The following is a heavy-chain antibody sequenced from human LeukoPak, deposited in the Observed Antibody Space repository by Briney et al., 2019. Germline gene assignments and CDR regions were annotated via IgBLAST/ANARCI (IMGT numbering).Heavy chain of an antibody. Sequence: GGSLTLFCATSGLNLSNFEMNWVRQAPGEGLEWVVYISGRDNTMYYADSVKGRFTISRDNARNALYLQMNSLRAEDTAIYYCARDRGTTRVRSFDIWGQGTMVTVSS. V-gene: IGHV3-48*03. J-gene: IGHJ3*02. CDR3: ARDRGTTRVRSFDI. CDR1: GLNLSNFE. CDR2: ISGRDNTM. D-gene: IGHD4-17*01.